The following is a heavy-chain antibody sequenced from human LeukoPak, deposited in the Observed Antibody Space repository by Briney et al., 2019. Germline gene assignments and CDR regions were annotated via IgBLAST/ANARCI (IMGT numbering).Heavy chain of an antibody. CDR3: ARNLWEGRDGLKWVDY. CDR1: GYSFTSYW. J-gene: IGHJ4*02. Sequence: GESLKISCKGSGYSFTSYWIGWVRPMPGKGLEWMGIIYPGDSDTRYSPSFQGQVTISADKSISTAYLQWSSLKASDTAMYYCARNLWEGRDGLKWVDYWGQGTLVTVSS. CDR2: IYPGDSDT. V-gene: IGHV5-51*01. D-gene: IGHD1-26*01.